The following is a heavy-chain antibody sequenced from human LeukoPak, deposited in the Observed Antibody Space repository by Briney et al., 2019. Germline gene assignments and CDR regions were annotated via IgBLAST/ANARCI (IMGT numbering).Heavy chain of an antibody. V-gene: IGHV4-34*01. D-gene: IGHD4-23*01. CDR1: GGSFSGYY. CDR3: ARDRYGGNSKGLYYYYYMDV. J-gene: IGHJ6*03. CDR2: INHSGST. Sequence: SETLSLTCAVYGGSFSGYYWSWIRQPPGKGLEWIGEINHSGSTNYNPSLKSRVTISVDTSKNQFSLKLSSVTAADTAVYYCARDRYGGNSKGLYYYYYMDVWGKGTTVTISS.